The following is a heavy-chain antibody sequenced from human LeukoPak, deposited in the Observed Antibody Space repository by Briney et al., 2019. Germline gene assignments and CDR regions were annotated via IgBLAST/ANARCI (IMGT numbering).Heavy chain of an antibody. CDR3: ARLMVRGVIRPNFDY. CDR2: INHSGST. J-gene: IGHJ4*02. V-gene: IGHV4-39*07. CDR1: GGSISSSSYY. Sequence: PSETLSLTCTVSGGSISSSSYYWSWIRQPPGKGLEWIGEINHSGSTNYNPSLKSRVTISVDTSKNQFSLKLSSVTAADTAVYYCARLMVRGVIRPNFDYWGQGTLVTVSS. D-gene: IGHD3-10*01.